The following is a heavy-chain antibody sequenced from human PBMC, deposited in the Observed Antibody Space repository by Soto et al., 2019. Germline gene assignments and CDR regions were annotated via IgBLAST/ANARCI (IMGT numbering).Heavy chain of an antibody. CDR1: GGTFSSYA. Sequence: ASVKVSCKASGGTFSSYAISWVRQAPGQGLEWMGGIIPIFGTANYAQKFQGRVTITADESTSTAYMELSSLRSEDTAVYYCAREGVIVVVPAAVYNWFDPWGQGTLVTVSS. CDR3: AREGVIVVVPAAVYNWFDP. D-gene: IGHD2-2*01. V-gene: IGHV1-69*13. J-gene: IGHJ5*02. CDR2: IIPIFGTA.